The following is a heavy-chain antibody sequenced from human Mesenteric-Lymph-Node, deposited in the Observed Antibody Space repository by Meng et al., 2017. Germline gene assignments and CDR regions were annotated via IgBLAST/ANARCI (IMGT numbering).Heavy chain of an antibody. J-gene: IGHJ3*02. Sequence: GGSLRLSCAASGFSFSGYAIHWVRQAPGKGLEWVSDISGSGDKTYYTDTVKGRFIISRDNSKKTLYLQMNSLRAEDTAVYYCAKAQTRHSFDIWGQGTMVTVSS. CDR2: ISGSGDKT. CDR3: AKAQTRHSFDI. D-gene: IGHD3-3*02. V-gene: IGHV3-23*01. CDR1: GFSFSGYA.